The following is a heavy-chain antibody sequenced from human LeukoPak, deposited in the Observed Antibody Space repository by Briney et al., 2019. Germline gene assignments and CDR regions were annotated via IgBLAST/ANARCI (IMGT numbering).Heavy chain of an antibody. J-gene: IGHJ5*02. V-gene: IGHV3-11*06. D-gene: IGHD5-12*01. CDR1: GFTFSDYY. Sequence: PGGSLRLSCAASGFTFSDYYMSWIRQAPGKGLEWVSYISSSRSYTNYADSVKGRFTISRDNAKNSLYLQMNSLRAEDTAVYYCARAQTLYSGYDSNWFDPWGQGTLVTVSS. CDR3: ARAQTLYSGYDSNWFDP. CDR2: ISSSRSYT.